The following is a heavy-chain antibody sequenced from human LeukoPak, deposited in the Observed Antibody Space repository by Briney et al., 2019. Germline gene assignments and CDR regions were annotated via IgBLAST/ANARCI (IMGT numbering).Heavy chain of an antibody. J-gene: IGHJ4*02. CDR1: GFSLTTYG. V-gene: IGHV3-33*01. CDR3: ARDGGSGIDY. D-gene: IGHD3-10*01. Sequence: GRSLRLSCAASGFSLTTYGTHWLRQAPGKGLEWVAVIRYDGSRKFYGDSVKGRFTVSRDTSENTMYLQMNTLRVDDTAVYYCARDGGSGIDYWGQGTLVTVSS. CDR2: IRYDGSRK.